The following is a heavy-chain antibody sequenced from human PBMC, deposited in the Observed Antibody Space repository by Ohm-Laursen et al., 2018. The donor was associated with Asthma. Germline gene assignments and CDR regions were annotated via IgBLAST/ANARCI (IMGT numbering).Heavy chain of an antibody. D-gene: IGHD3-10*01. CDR1: GFTFRSYA. J-gene: IGHJ4*02. Sequence: SLRLSCAASGFTFRSYAMHWVRQAPGKGLEWVAVIWYDGSNKYYADSVKGRFTISRDNSKNTLYLQMNSLRIEDTALYYCAKDRGSYGSGSDGYWGQGTLVTVSS. V-gene: IGHV3-30*04. CDR2: IWYDGSNK. CDR3: AKDRGSYGSGSDGY.